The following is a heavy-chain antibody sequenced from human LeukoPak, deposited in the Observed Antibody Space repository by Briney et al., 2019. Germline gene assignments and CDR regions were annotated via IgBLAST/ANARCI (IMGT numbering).Heavy chain of an antibody. CDR1: GGTFSSYA. Sequence: SVKVSCKASGGTFSSYAISWVRQAPGQGLEWMGRIIPILGIANYAQKFQGRVTITADKSTSTAYMELSSLRSEGTAVYYCARDYYDSSGYYYPVDYWGQGTLVTVSS. CDR2: IIPILGIA. V-gene: IGHV1-69*04. D-gene: IGHD3-22*01. J-gene: IGHJ4*02. CDR3: ARDYYDSSGYYYPVDY.